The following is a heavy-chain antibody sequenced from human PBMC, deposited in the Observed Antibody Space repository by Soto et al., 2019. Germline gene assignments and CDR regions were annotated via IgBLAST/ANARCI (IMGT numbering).Heavy chain of an antibody. Sequence: GGYLRLSCAASGFTFSSYSMNWVRQAPGKGLEWVSSISSSSSYIYYADSVKGRFTISRDNAKNSLYLQMNSLRAEDTAVYYCATISIASVEDDAFDIWGQGTMVTVSS. CDR3: ATISIASVEDDAFDI. CDR1: GFTFSSYS. J-gene: IGHJ3*02. D-gene: IGHD6-13*01. CDR2: ISSSSSYI. V-gene: IGHV3-21*01.